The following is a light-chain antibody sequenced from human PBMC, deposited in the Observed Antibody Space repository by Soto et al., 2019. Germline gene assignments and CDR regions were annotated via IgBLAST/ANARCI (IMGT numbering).Light chain of an antibody. CDR3: QQSYSSPPT. CDR2: DAY. J-gene: IGKJ1*01. Sequence: DIQMTQSPSILSASGGEGVTITCRASQSIRSWLAWYQQKPGKAPKLLIYDAYSLESGVPSRFSGSRSGPDFTLTISSLQPEDFATYYCQQSYSSPPTLGQGTKVDIK. CDR1: QSIRSW. V-gene: IGKV1-39*01.